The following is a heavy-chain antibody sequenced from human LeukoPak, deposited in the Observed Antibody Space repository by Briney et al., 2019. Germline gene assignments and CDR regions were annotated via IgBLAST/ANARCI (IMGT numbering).Heavy chain of an antibody. CDR1: GFTVSSNY. D-gene: IGHD4-17*01. V-gene: IGHV3-53*01. CDR2: IYSGGST. J-gene: IGHJ4*02. CDR3: ARGGRGSTVTTGYFDY. Sequence: GGSLRLSCAASGFTVSSNYMSWVRQAPGKGLEWVSVIYSGGSTYYADSVKGRFTISRDNSKNTLYLQMNSLRAEDTAVYYRARGGRGSTVTTGYFDYWGQGTLVTVSS.